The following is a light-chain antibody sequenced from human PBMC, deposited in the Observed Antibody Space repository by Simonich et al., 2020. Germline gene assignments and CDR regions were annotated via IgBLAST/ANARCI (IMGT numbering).Light chain of an antibody. V-gene: IGLV5-45*01. CDR1: SGINVGTYR. J-gene: IGLJ2*01. CDR3: MIWHSSAVV. Sequence: QAVLTQPASLSASPGASASLTCTLRSGINVGTYRIYWYQQKPGSPPQYLLRYKSDSAKQQGSGVPSRFSGSKDASANAGILLISGLQSEDEAYYYCMIWHSSAVVFGGGTKLTVL. CDR2: YKSDSAK.